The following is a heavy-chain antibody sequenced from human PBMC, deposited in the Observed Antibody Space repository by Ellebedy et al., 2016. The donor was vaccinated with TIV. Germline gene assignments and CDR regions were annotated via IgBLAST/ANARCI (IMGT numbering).Heavy chain of an antibody. CDR1: GFTFSSYA. CDR2: VKQDASEE. V-gene: IGHV3-7*03. CDR3: ARCGWSKGWFDP. Sequence: GESLKISCAASGFTFSSYAMSWVRQAPGKGLEWVASVKQDASEEYYGDSVEGRFTISRDNAQGSLYLQMNSLRAEDTAVYYCARCGWSKGWFDPWGQGALVTVSS. J-gene: IGHJ5*02.